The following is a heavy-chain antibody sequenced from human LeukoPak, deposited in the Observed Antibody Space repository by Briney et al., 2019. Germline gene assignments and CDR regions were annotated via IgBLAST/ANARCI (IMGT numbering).Heavy chain of an antibody. V-gene: IGHV4-30-2*01. D-gene: IGHD3-10*01. CDR2: IYHTGST. CDR1: GGSISSGGYS. J-gene: IGHJ5*02. CDR3: ARGQFGEGDP. Sequence: SETLSLTCAVSGGSISSGGYSWSWIRQPPGKGLEWIGYIYHTGSTYYNPSLKSRVTISVDTSKNQFSLKLSSVTAADTAVYYCARGQFGEGDPWGQGTLVTVSS.